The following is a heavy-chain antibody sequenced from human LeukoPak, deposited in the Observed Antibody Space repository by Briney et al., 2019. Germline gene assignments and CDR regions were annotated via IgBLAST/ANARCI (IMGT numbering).Heavy chain of an antibody. CDR2: IRYDGSNK. D-gene: IGHD6-13*01. J-gene: IGHJ4*02. Sequence: GGSLRLSCAAPGFTFSSYGMRCVRQAPRKGLEWVAFIRYDGSNKYYADSVKGRFTTSRDNSKNTLYLQMNSLRAQDTAVYYCAKGEQHGDYWGQGTLVTVSS. CDR1: GFTFSSYG. V-gene: IGHV3-30*02. CDR3: AKGEQHGDY.